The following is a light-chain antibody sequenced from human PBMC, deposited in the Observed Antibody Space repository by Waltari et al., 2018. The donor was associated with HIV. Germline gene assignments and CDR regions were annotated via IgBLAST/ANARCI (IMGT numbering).Light chain of an antibody. CDR3: QQYHNLPYT. J-gene: IGKJ2*01. Sequence: DIQMTQSPSSLSASVGDRVTITCQASKGISYYLNWYQVKPGQAPKLLIYDASYLEAGAPSRFSGSRSGTDFTFTISSLQPEDVATYYCQQYHNLPYTFGQGTKLE. V-gene: IGKV1-33*01. CDR2: DAS. CDR1: KGISYY.